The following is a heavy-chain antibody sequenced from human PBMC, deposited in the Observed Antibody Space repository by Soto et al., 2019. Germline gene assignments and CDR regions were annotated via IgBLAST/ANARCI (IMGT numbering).Heavy chain of an antibody. Sequence: QITLKESGPTLVKPTQTLTLTCTFSGFSLSTSGVGVGSIRQPPGKALEWLALIYWNDDKRYSQSLKSRLTITKDTPRNQVVLTMTNMDPVDTATYYCAHRRVAVTGTGFDYWGQGTLVTVSS. J-gene: IGHJ4*02. V-gene: IGHV2-5*01. CDR1: GFSLSTSGVG. D-gene: IGHD6-19*01. CDR3: AHRRVAVTGTGFDY. CDR2: IYWNDDK.